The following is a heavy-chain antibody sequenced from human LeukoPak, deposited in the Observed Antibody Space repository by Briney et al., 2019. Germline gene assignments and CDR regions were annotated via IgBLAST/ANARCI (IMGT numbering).Heavy chain of an antibody. CDR3: ARGDLCGDYVILS. V-gene: IGHV3-33*01. CDR2: IWYDGSNK. D-gene: IGHD4-17*01. CDR1: GFTFSNYD. J-gene: IGHJ4*02. Sequence: GGSLRLSCAASGFTFSNYDMHWVRQAPGKGLEWVAVIWYDGSNKYYADSVKGRFTISRDNSKNSLYLQMNSLRAEDTAVYYCARGDLCGDYVILSWGQGTLVTVSS.